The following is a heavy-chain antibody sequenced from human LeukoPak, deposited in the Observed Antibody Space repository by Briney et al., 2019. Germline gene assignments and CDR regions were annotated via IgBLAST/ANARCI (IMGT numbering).Heavy chain of an antibody. J-gene: IGHJ4*02. V-gene: IGHV1-18*01. CDR2: ISTYNGNT. CDR1: GYTFTSYG. CDR3: ARSGITGTNRAFDY. Sequence: ASVKVSCKASGYTFTSYGISWVRQAPGQGFEWMGWISTYNGNTNYAQKLQGRVTVTTDTSTSTAYMELRSLRSDDTAVYYCARSGITGTNRAFDYWGQGTLVTVSS. D-gene: IGHD1/OR15-1a*01.